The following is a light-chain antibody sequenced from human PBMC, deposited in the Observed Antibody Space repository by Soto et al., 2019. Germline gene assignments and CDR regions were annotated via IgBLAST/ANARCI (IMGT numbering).Light chain of an antibody. Sequence: EIVMTQSPATLSLSAGERAALSCRASQSSNSELAWYQQKPGQPPRLLIYGASTRATGVPARFTGSESGSEFTLTISGLQSEDFAVYYCQQGHNWPLTFGHGNRLEI. CDR1: QSSNSE. CDR2: GAS. J-gene: IGKJ2*01. CDR3: QQGHNWPLT. V-gene: IGKV3-15*01.